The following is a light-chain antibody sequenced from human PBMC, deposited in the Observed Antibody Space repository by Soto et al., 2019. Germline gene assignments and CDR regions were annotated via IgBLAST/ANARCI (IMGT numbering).Light chain of an antibody. CDR1: QSVSSTY. V-gene: IGKV3-20*01. J-gene: IGKJ5*01. CDR2: GAS. CDR3: QQYVSLPIT. Sequence: IVFTQAPRTLSLSPEERSTLSCRASQSVSSTYFAWYKNHPGQAPSLVIYGASSRATGIPDRFSGSASGTEFTLTISRVAPEDFAVYYCQQYVSLPITFGQGTRLEIK.